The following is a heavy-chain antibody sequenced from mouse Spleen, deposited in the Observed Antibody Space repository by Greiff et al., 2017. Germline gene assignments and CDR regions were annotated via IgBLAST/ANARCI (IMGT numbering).Heavy chain of an antibody. J-gene: IGHJ1*01. D-gene: IGHD4-1*01. V-gene: IGHV1-7*01. CDR2: INPSSGYT. CDR1: GYTFTSYW. CDR3: AREGTGTSWYFDV. Sequence: QVHVKQSGAELAKPGASVKLSCKASGYTFTSYWMHWVKQRPGQGLEWIGYINPSSGYTKYNQKFKDKATLTADKSSSTAYMQLSSLTYEDSAVYYCAREGTGTSWYFDVWGAGTTVTVSS.